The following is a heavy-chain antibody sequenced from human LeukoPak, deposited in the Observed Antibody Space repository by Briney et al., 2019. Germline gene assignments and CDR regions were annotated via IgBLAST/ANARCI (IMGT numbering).Heavy chain of an antibody. V-gene: IGHV3-64*01. D-gene: IGHD1-26*01. CDR1: GFTFSSYA. J-gene: IGHJ4*02. CDR2: MSSNGGTT. CDR3: ARVGDVGPFDY. Sequence: GGSLRLSCAASGFTFSSYAMHWVRQAPGKGLEYVSAMSSNGGTTDYANSVKGRFTISRDNSKNTLYLQMGSLRAEDMAVYYCARVGDVGPFDYWGQGTLVTVS.